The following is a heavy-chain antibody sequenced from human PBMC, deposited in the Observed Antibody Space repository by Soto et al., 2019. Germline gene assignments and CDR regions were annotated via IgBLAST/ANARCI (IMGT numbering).Heavy chain of an antibody. CDR2: INHSGST. J-gene: IGHJ6*02. CDR1: GGSFGGYY. CDR3: ARWFARWFGDGYYYCGMDV. D-gene: IGHD3-10*01. Sequence: SETLSLTCAVYGGSFGGYYWSWIGQPPGKGLEWIGEINHSGSTNYNPSLKSRVTISVDTSKNQFSLKLSSVTAADTAVYYCARWFARWFGDGYYYCGMDVWGQGPTVTGSS. V-gene: IGHV4-34*01.